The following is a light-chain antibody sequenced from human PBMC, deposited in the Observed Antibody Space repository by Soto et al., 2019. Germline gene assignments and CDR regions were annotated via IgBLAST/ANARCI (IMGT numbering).Light chain of an antibody. V-gene: IGKV1-39*01. CDR2: AAS. CDR3: QQTYQTPFT. Sequence: DIQMAQPPSSLSASAGDSATITCRASRNIDTSLSWYQQRPGRAPKLLIYAASTLQSGVPSRFRGSASGTHFTLTITSLQPDDFATYFCQQTYQTPFTFGQGTKLEIK. J-gene: IGKJ2*01. CDR1: RNIDTS.